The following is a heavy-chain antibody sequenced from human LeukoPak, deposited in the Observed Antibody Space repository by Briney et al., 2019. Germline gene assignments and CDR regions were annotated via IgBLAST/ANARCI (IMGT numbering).Heavy chain of an antibody. Sequence: SETLSLTCTVSGFSISSGYYWGWIRQPPGKGLEWIGNMYHSGTTYYNPSLKSRVTISLDSPRDQFSLKVSSVTAADTAVYYCARRRNNYNFDYWGQGTLFTVSS. V-gene: IGHV4-38-2*02. D-gene: IGHD4-11*01. CDR2: MYHSGTT. CDR3: ARRRNNYNFDY. J-gene: IGHJ4*02. CDR1: GFSISSGYY.